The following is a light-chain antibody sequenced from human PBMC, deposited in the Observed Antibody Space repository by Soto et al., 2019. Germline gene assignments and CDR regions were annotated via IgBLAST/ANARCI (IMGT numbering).Light chain of an antibody. Sequence: DIQMTQSPSTLSASVGDRVTITCRASQSIRNWLAWYQQKPGKVPKLLIYDASSLASGVPSRFSGTGSGTEFTLTIDRLQPDDFATYYCQQYHTSSITFGQGTRLENK. CDR2: DAS. V-gene: IGKV1-5*01. CDR3: QQYHTSSIT. J-gene: IGKJ5*01. CDR1: QSIRNW.